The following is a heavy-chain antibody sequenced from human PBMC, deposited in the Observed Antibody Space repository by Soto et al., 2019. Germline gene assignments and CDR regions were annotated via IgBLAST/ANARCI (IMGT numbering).Heavy chain of an antibody. Sequence: GASVKVFCKASGYTFTSYGISWVRQAPGQGLEWMGWISAYNGNTNYAQKLQGRVTMTTDTSTSTAYMELRSLRSDDTAVYYCARVLGSSGYRKKDAFDIWGQGTMVTVSS. V-gene: IGHV1-18*04. CDR3: ARVLGSSGYRKKDAFDI. J-gene: IGHJ3*02. D-gene: IGHD3-22*01. CDR2: ISAYNGNT. CDR1: GYTFTSYG.